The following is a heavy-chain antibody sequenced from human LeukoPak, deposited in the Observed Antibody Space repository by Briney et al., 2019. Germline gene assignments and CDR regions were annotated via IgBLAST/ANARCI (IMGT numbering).Heavy chain of an antibody. CDR1: GFTFNSFA. J-gene: IGHJ4*02. CDR2: ISGSGGST. CDR3: ANPTGRVGYY. D-gene: IGHD2-15*01. V-gene: IGHV3-23*01. Sequence: PGGSLRLSCAASGFTFNSFAMNWLRQAPGKGLEWVSAISGSGGSTYYADSVKGRFTISRDNSKNTLYLQMNSLRAEDTAVYYCANPTGRVGYYWGQGTLVTVSS.